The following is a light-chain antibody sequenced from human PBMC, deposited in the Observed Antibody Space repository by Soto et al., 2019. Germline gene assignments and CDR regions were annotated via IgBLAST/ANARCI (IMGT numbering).Light chain of an antibody. CDR2: GAS. CDR3: QKYESDPFT. J-gene: IGKJ3*01. Sequence: DIQMTQSPSSLSASVGDRVTITCRASQGISKYLAWYQQKPGKVPELLIYGASTLHSGVPSRFSGSGSGTDFTLTISSLQPEDVATYYCQKYESDPFTCGPGTKVEIK. CDR1: QGISKY. V-gene: IGKV1-27*01.